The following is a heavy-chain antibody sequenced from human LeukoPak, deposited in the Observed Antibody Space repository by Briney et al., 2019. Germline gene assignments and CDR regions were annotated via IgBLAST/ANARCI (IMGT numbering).Heavy chain of an antibody. V-gene: IGHV4-39*07. Sequence: SETLSLTYTVSGGSISTSSYYWGWIRQPPGKGLEWIGSVYYSGSTYYNPPLKSRVTISVDTSKNQFSLRLSSVTAADTAVSNCARELKGQLRSYYYYHMDVWGKGTTVTVSS. D-gene: IGHD2-2*01. CDR3: ARELKGQLRSYYYYHMDV. CDR1: GGSISTSSYY. J-gene: IGHJ6*03. CDR2: VYYSGST.